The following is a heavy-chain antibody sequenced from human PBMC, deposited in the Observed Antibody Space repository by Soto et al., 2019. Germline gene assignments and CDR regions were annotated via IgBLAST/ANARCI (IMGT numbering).Heavy chain of an antibody. V-gene: IGHV1-69*06. CDR2: IIPIFGTA. D-gene: IGHD3-3*01. J-gene: IGHJ4*02. CDR3: ARPSVDSGYYDLWSGPFDY. CDR1: GGTFSSYA. Sequence: QVQLVQSGAEVKKPGSSVKVSCKASGGTFSSYAISWVRQAPGQGLEWMGGIIPIFGTANYAQKFQGRVTITADKSTSTAYMELRSLRSEDTAVYYCARPSVDSGYYDLWSGPFDYWGQGTLVTVSS.